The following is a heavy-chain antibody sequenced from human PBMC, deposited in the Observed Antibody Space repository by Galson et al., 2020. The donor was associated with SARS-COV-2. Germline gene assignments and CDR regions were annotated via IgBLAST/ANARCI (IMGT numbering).Heavy chain of an antibody. D-gene: IGHD6-13*01. CDR2: ISGGSSHI. J-gene: IGHJ3*01. CDR3: ASPYLAAASFFGAFDV. Sequence: GGSLRLSCAASGFIFSDYDMAWVRQAPGKGLEWVSYISGGSSHIYYADSVKGRFTVSRDNAKKSLYLQMTSLRAEDTAVYYCASPYLAAASFFGAFDVWGQGTMVTVSS. CDR1: GFIFSDYD. V-gene: IGHV3-48*01.